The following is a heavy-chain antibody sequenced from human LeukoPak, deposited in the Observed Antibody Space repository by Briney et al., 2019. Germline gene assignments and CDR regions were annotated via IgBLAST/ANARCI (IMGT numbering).Heavy chain of an antibody. CDR2: IHHSGGT. CDR1: GGSISSGTHY. Sequence: TSETLSLTCTVAGGSISSGTHYWGWVRQPPGKGLEWIAYIHHSGGTNYNPSLKSRVTMSVDTSKSQFSVRLTSVTAADTAVYYCARCYKDSGDYPYYFDNWGQGTQVTVSS. V-gene: IGHV4-61*01. J-gene: IGHJ4*02. CDR3: ARCYKDSGDYPYYFDN. D-gene: IGHD1-26*01.